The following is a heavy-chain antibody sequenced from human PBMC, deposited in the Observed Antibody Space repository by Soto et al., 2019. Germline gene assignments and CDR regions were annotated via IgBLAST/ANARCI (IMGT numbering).Heavy chain of an antibody. CDR3: ARVRQGCSANNCYFDP. D-gene: IGHD1-1*01. Sequence: PSETLSLTCTLSGGSVRAPDWWNWVRQSPDKGLEWIAEVHFSGHSNYNPPLRSRVSVSIDSSKNQFYLNLNSVTAADTAIYYCARVRQGCSANNCYFDPWGQGTQVTVSS. J-gene: IGHJ5*01. V-gene: IGHV4-4*02. CDR1: GGSVRAPDW. CDR2: VHFSGHS.